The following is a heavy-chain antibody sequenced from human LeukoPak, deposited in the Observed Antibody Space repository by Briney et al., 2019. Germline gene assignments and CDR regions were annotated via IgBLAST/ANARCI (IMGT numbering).Heavy chain of an antibody. CDR3: ATDSPETAAFDY. J-gene: IGHJ4*02. CDR2: ISTSGEST. V-gene: IGHV3-23*01. D-gene: IGHD1-1*01. CDR1: GFTFSNYA. Sequence: GGSLRLSCAASGFTFSNYAMTWVRQAPGKGLEWVSSISTSGESTYYADSVKGRFTISRDNSKNTLYLHMDSLRAEDTAVYYCATDSPETAAFDYWGQGTLVTVSS.